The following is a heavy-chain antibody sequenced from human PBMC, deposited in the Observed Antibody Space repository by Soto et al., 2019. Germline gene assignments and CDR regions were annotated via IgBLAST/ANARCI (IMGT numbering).Heavy chain of an antibody. CDR3: ARGGYCISTSCYNWFDP. CDR1: GYTFTSYY. D-gene: IGHD2-2*01. Sequence: ASVKVSCKASGYTFTSYYMHWVRQAPGQGLEWMGIINPSGGSTSYAQKFQGRVTMTRDTSTSTVYMELSSLRSEDTAVYCCARGGYCISTSCYNWFDPWGQGTLVTVSS. CDR2: INPSGGST. J-gene: IGHJ5*02. V-gene: IGHV1-46*01.